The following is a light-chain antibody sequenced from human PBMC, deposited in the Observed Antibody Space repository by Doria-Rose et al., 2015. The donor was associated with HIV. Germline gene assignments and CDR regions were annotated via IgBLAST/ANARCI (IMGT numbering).Light chain of an antibody. Sequence: EIVLTQSPGTLSLSPGERATLSCRASQSFSSTYLAWYQQKPGQAPSLLIYDGSTRATGIPDRFSASGSGTDFTLTTNRLEPEDFAPYYCHQYGTSWTFGQGTKVEI. CDR2: DGS. V-gene: IGKV3-20*01. CDR3: HQYGTSWT. J-gene: IGKJ1*01. CDR1: QSFSSTY.